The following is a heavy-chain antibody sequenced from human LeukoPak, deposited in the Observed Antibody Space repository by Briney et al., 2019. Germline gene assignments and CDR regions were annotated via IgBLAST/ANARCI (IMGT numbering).Heavy chain of an antibody. J-gene: IGHJ4*02. Sequence: GGSLRLSCAASGFTFSSYAMHWVRQAPGKGLEYVSAISSNGGSTYYANSVKGRFTISRDNSKNTLYLQMNSLRAEDTAVYYCARVPRWGGYFDYWGQGTLVTVSS. V-gene: IGHV3-64*01. CDR1: GFTFSSYA. CDR3: ARVPRWGGYFDY. CDR2: ISSNGGST. D-gene: IGHD4-23*01.